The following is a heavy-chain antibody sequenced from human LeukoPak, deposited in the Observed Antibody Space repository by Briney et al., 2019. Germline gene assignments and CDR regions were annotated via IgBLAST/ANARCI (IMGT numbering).Heavy chain of an antibody. D-gene: IGHD5-12*01. CDR2: IYYTGST. CDR3: ARGWLLDS. Sequence: SQTLSLTCTVSGGSISRSDYYWTWIRQPPGKGLEWIGYIYYTGSTYYNPSLKSRVTISVDTSKSQFSLKLSSVTAADTAVYYCARGWLLDSWGQGTLVTVSS. CDR1: GGSISRSDYY. V-gene: IGHV4-30-4*01. J-gene: IGHJ4*02.